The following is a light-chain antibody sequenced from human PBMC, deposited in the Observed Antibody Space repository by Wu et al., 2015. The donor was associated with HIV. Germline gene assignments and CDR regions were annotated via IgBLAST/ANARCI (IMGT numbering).Light chain of an antibody. Sequence: DIVLTQSPATLSLSPGDRATLSCRASQSSTYLAWYQQKPGQAPRLLIYGASQRATGTPPRFSGSGSGTDFTLTISSLEPEDFAVYYCQQRDNWLTFGGGTKVQIK. CDR2: GAS. CDR3: QQRDNWLT. CDR1: QSSTY. J-gene: IGKJ4*01. V-gene: IGKV3-11*01.